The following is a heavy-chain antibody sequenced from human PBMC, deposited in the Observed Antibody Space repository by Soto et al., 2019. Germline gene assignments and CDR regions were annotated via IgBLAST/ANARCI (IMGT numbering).Heavy chain of an antibody. D-gene: IGHD6-13*01. CDR2: ISAYNGNT. J-gene: IGHJ6*03. CDR3: ARRRWGAAAGTRDYYYYYYMDV. Sequence: ASVKVSCKASGYTFTSYGISWVRQAPGQGLEWMGWISAYNGNTNYAQKLQGRVTMTTDTSTSTAYMERRSLRSDDTAGYYCARRRWGAAAGTRDYYYYYYMDVWGKGTTVTVSS. CDR1: GYTFTSYG. V-gene: IGHV1-18*01.